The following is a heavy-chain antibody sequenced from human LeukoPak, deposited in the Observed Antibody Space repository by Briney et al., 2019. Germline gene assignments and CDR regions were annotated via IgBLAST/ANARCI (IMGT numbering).Heavy chain of an antibody. CDR1: GGSISSYY. V-gene: IGHV4-4*07. CDR3: ARGVYDYVWGGALWYFDL. Sequence: SETLSLTCTVSGGSISSYYWSWIRQPAGKGLEWIGRINTSGSTNYNPSLKSRVTMSVDTSKNQFSLKLSSVTAADTAVYYCARGVYDYVWGGALWYFDLWGRGTLVTVSS. D-gene: IGHD3-16*01. CDR2: INTSGST. J-gene: IGHJ2*01.